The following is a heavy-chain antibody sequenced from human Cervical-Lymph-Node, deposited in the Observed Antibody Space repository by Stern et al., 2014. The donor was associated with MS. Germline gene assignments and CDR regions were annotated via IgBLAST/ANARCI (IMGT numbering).Heavy chain of an antibody. CDR2: SGTDGGT. J-gene: IGHJ4*02. D-gene: IGHD1-1*01. CDR3: GKDLHYWSADS. CDR1: GFTFSNFA. Sequence: VQLVESGGGLAQPGGSLRLSCGGSGFTFSNFAMTWIRQAPGKGLEWVSGSGTDGGTHYPESVKGRFAISRDNSENTLYLQMDRLRVEDTAVYYCGKDLHYWSADSWGQGTLVTVSS. V-gene: IGHV3-23*04.